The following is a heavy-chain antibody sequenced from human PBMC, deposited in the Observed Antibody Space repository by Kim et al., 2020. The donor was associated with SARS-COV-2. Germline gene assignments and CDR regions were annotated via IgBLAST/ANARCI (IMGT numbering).Heavy chain of an antibody. V-gene: IGHV4-59*01. D-gene: IGHD6-6*01. J-gene: IGHJ4*02. CDR3: ARALSSSLKFDY. Sequence: NYNPALKSRVTISVDTSKNQFSLKLSSVTAADTAVYYCARALSSSLKFDYWGQGTLVTVSS.